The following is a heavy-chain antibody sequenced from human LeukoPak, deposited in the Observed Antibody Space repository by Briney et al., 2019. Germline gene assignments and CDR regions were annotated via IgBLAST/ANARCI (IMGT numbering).Heavy chain of an antibody. CDR3: TRRPSDSSGSKGDAFDI. Sequence: GGSLRLSCAASGFTFDDYAMHWVRQAPGKGLEWVSGISWNSGSIGYADSVKGRFTISRDNAKNSLYLQMNSLIAEDMALYYCTRRPSDSSGSKGDAFDIWGQGTMVTVSS. J-gene: IGHJ3*02. CDR2: ISWNSGSI. D-gene: IGHD3-22*01. CDR1: GFTFDDYA. V-gene: IGHV3-9*03.